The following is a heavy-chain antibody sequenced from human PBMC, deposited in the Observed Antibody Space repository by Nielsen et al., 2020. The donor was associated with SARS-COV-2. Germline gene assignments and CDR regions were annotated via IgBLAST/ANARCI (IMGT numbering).Heavy chain of an antibody. CDR3: ARDTKIQLWLGPFDY. CDR2: INHSGST. CDR1: GGSFSGYY. V-gene: IGHV4-34*01. J-gene: IGHJ4*02. Sequence: ETLSLTCAVYGGSFSGYYWSWIRQPPGKGLEWIGEINHSGSTNYNPSLKSRVTISVDTSKNQFSLKLSSVTAADTAVYYCARDTKIQLWLGPFDYWGQGPWSPSPQ. D-gene: IGHD5-18*01.